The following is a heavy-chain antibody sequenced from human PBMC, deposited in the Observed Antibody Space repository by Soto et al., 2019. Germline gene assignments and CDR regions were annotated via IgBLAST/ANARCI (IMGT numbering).Heavy chain of an antibody. D-gene: IGHD6-6*01. J-gene: IGHJ5*02. CDR2: IDPSDSHI. CDR3: ARHTYSSSSWFDP. V-gene: IGHV5-10-1*01. Sequence: GESLKISCEGSGYTFINYWISWMRQMPGKGLEWIGRIDPSDSHINYSPAFRGHVTISADNSRVYLQWNSLKASDTASYYCARHTYSSSSWFDPWGPGTLVTVSS. CDR1: GYTFINYW.